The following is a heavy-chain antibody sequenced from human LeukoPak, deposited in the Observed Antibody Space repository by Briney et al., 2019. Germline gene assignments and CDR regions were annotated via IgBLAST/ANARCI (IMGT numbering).Heavy chain of an antibody. D-gene: IGHD7-27*01. Sequence: SETLSLTCTVSGVSISSYYWSWIRQPPGKGLEWIGYIYYSGSTNYNPSLKSRVTISVDTSKNQFSLKLSSVTAADTAVYYCARASGDRGFDYWGQGTLVTVSS. CDR1: GVSISSYY. CDR3: ARASGDRGFDY. CDR2: IYYSGST. V-gene: IGHV4-59*01. J-gene: IGHJ4*02.